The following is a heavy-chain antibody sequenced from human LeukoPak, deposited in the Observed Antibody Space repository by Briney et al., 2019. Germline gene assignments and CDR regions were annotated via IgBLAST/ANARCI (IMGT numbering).Heavy chain of an antibody. CDR3: ARGQLELEYYYGMDV. V-gene: IGHV4-34*01. Sequence: SETLSLTCAVYGGSFSGHYWSWIRQPPGKGLEWIGEINHSGSTNYNPSLKSRVTISVDTSKNQFSLKLSSVTAADTTVYYCARGQLELEYYYGMDVWGQGTTVTVSS. J-gene: IGHJ6*02. CDR1: GGSFSGHY. CDR2: INHSGST. D-gene: IGHD1-7*01.